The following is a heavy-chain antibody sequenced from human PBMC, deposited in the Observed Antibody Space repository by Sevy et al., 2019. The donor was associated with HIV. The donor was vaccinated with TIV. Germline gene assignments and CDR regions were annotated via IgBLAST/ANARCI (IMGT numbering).Heavy chain of an antibody. J-gene: IGHJ4*02. V-gene: IGHV2-5*02. CDR1: GISLSTSGMG. CDR3: AHWLYGDYVTNFDY. Sequence: SGPTLVNPTQTLTLTCTFSGISLSTSGMGVGWIRQPPGKALEWLALIYWDDDKRYSPALKSRLNITKDTSTNQGVLTMTNMDPVDTATYYCAHWLYGDYVTNFDYWGQGTLVTVSS. CDR2: IYWDDDK. D-gene: IGHD4-17*01.